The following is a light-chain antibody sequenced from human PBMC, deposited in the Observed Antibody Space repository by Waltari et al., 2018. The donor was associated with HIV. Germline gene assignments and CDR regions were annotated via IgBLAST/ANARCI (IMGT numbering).Light chain of an antibody. J-gene: IGKJ2*01. Sequence: EIVLTPSPGTLPLSPGERATLSCRASQSVSTRNLGWYQQKPGQAPRLLIYGTSSRATGIPDRFSGSGSGTDFTLTISRLEPEDFAVYYCHQYGTSPYTFGQGTKLEIK. CDR2: GTS. CDR3: HQYGTSPYT. CDR1: QSVSTRN. V-gene: IGKV3-20*01.